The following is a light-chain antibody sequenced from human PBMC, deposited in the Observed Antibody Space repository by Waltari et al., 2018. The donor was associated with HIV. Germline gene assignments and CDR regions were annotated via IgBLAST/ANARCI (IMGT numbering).Light chain of an antibody. Sequence: QSALTQPASVSGSPGQSITISCTGTSSDVGGHNSVSWYQLHPGKAPKLMIYAVSNRPSGVSNRFSVSKSDTTASLTISGLQAEDEADYYCSSYTSTSSVYVFGTGTEVTVL. CDR3: SSYTSTSSVYV. CDR1: SSDVGGHNS. J-gene: IGLJ1*01. CDR2: AVS. V-gene: IGLV2-14*03.